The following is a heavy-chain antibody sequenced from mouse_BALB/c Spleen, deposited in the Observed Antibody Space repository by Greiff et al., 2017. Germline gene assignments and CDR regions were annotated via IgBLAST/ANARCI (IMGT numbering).Heavy chain of an antibody. CDR1: GDSITSGY. Sequence: VQLKESGPSLVKPSQTLSLTCSVTGDSITSGYWNWIRKFPGNKLEYMGYISYSGSTYYNPSLKSRISITRDTSKNQYYLQLNSVTTEDTATYYCARFWLLRGYAMDYWGQGTSVTVSS. D-gene: IGHD2-3*01. V-gene: IGHV3-8*02. CDR2: ISYSGST. J-gene: IGHJ4*01. CDR3: ARFWLLRGYAMDY.